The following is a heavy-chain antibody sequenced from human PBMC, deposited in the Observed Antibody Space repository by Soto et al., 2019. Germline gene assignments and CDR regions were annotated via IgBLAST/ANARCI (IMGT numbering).Heavy chain of an antibody. V-gene: IGHV3-66*01. Sequence: EMQLVESGGGLVQPGGSLRLSCAASEFLVTGCFMAWVRQAPGKGLEWVSVISDGGATFYADAGRGRFTISRDISKNTMYLQMNILRAEDTAVYYCARDDLGGAYDFWHGGQGALVIVSS. J-gene: IGHJ4*02. CDR2: ISDGGAT. CDR1: EFLVTGCF. CDR3: ARDDLGGAYDFWH. D-gene: IGHD3-3*01.